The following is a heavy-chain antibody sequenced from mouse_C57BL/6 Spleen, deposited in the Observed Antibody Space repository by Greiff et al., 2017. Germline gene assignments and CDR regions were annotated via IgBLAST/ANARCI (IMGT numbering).Heavy chain of an antibody. D-gene: IGHD2-3*01. V-gene: IGHV1-52*01. CDR1: GYTFTSYW. CDR3: ARDDGYYVWFAY. J-gene: IGHJ3*01. Sequence: QVQLKQPGAELVRPGSSVKLSCKASGYTFTSYWMHWVKQRPIQGLEWIGNIDPSDSETHYNQKFKDKATLTVDKSSSTAYMQLSSLTSEDSAVYYCARDDGYYVWFAYWGQGTLVTVSA. CDR2: IDPSDSET.